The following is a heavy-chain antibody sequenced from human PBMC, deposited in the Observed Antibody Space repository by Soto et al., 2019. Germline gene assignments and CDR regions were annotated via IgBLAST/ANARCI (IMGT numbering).Heavy chain of an antibody. CDR3: ARQRIQMATPFFDY. CDR1: GYSFTDFY. Sequence: ASVKVSCKASGYSFTDFYIHCMRQAPGQGLEWMGYINPNTGGTDVVQKFQGRVTLTRDTSTSTAYMELSRLTFDDTAVYFCARQRIQMATPFFDYWGQGTLVTVSS. V-gene: IGHV1-2*02. J-gene: IGHJ4*02. CDR2: INPNTGGT. D-gene: IGHD5-12*01.